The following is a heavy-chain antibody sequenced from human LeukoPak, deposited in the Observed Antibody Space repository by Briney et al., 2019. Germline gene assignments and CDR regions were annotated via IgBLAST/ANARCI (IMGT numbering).Heavy chain of an antibody. CDR3: ARHSPEYNYAMDV. J-gene: IGHJ6*02. CDR1: GGSISTYY. CDR2: IYYTGST. V-gene: IGHV4-59*08. Sequence: SETLSLTCTVSGGSISTYYWSWIRQPPGKGLEWSASIYYTGSTNYNPSLTSRVTISVDTSKNQFSLKLSSVTAADTAVYYCARHSPEYNYAMDVWGQGTTVTVSS.